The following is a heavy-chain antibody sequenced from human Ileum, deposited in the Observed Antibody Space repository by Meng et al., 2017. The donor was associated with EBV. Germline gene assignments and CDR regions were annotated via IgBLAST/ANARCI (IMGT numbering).Heavy chain of an antibody. Sequence: HLGWSGGVGVQPWEALRLSCEASGFTFDDYSRHWVLQAPGKGLEWVSLLNWNGDNTYYADSVKGRFTISRDNSKNSLYLQMDSLRIEDTAFYFCAKEGGTMWFDSWGQGTLVTVSS. CDR3: AKEGGTMWFDS. CDR2: LNWNGDNT. V-gene: IGHV3-43*01. CDR1: GFTFDDYS. J-gene: IGHJ5*01. D-gene: IGHD3-3*01.